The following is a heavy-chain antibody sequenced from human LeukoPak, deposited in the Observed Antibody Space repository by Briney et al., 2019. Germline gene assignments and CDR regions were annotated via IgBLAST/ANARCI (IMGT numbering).Heavy chain of an antibody. CDR3: AKDGSWSCTD. Sequence: PGGSLRLSCGASGFTFSSSAMHWVRQGLGKGLEWVAYIAHHGNNKYYADSVKGRFTISRGNSKGSLYLQMNSLRADDTAVYYCAKDGSWSCTDWGQGTLVRVSS. J-gene: IGHJ4*02. CDR2: IAHHGNNK. CDR1: GFTFSSSA. V-gene: IGHV3-30*02. D-gene: IGHD2-8*02.